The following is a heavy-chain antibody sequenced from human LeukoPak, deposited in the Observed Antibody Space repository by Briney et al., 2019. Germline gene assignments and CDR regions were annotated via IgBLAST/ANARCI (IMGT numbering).Heavy chain of an antibody. J-gene: IGHJ4*02. Sequence: GESLKISCLGSGYSFTSYWIGWVRQMPGKGLEWMGIIYPGDSDTRYSPSFQGQVTISADKSISTAYLQWRSPKASHTAMYCRPTRSQAGDSSDNSCYFFDYWGQGTLVTVSS. CDR2: IYPGDSDT. CDR1: GYSFTSYW. CDR3: PTRSQAGDSSDNSCYFFDY. V-gene: IGHV5-51*01. D-gene: IGHD2-15*01.